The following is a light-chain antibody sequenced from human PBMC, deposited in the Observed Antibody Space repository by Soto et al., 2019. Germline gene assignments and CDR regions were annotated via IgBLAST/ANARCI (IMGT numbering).Light chain of an antibody. CDR1: QSVSSSF. CDR2: GAS. CDR3: QQYDSSPWT. J-gene: IGKJ1*01. V-gene: IGKV3-20*01. Sequence: EIVLTQSPGTLSLSPGERATLSCRASQSVSSSFLAWYQQKPGQAPRPLIYGASSRATGIPDRFSGSGSGTDFTLPSSRLEPEDFAVYYCQQYDSSPWTFGQGTKVDIK.